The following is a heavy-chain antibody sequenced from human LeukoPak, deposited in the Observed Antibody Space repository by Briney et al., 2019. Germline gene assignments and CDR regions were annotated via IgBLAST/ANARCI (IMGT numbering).Heavy chain of an antibody. J-gene: IGHJ5*02. V-gene: IGHV4-61*05. D-gene: IGHD2-2*01. CDR3: ARGSQLWRFDP. Sequence: SETLSLTCTVSGGAISSSSYYWGWIRQPPGKGLEWIGRIYTSGSTNYNPSLKSRVTMSVDTSKNQFSLKLSSVTAADTAVYYCARGSQLWRFDPWGQGTLVTVSS. CDR2: IYTSGST. CDR1: GGAISSSSYY.